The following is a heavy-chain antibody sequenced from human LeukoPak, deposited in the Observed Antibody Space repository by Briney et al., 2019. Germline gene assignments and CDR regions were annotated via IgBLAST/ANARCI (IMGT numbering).Heavy chain of an antibody. CDR1: GYTFTSYD. V-gene: IGHV1-8*01. CDR3: ARVPPDYYDTSGYYMDV. J-gene: IGHJ6*03. CDR2: MNPNSGNT. Sequence: GASVTVSCKASGYTFTSYDINWVRQATGQGLEWMGWMNPNSGNTGYAQKFQGRVTMTRNTSISTAYMELSSLRSEDTAVYYCARVPPDYYDTSGYYMDVWGKGTTVTVSS. D-gene: IGHD3-22*01.